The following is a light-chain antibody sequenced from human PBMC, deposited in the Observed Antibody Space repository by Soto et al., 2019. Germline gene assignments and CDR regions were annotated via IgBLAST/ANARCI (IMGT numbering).Light chain of an antibody. CDR1: QSVSSN. CDR2: GAS. V-gene: IGKV3-15*01. Sequence: EIVMTQSPATLSVSPGERATLSCRASQSVSSNLAWYQQKPGQAPRLLIYGASTRATGIPARFRGSGSGTEFTLIISSLQSEDFAVYYCQQYNNWPPVYTFGQGTKLDIK. CDR3: QQYNNWPPVYT. J-gene: IGKJ2*01.